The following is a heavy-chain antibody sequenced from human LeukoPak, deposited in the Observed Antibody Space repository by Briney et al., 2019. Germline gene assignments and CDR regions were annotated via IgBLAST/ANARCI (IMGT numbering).Heavy chain of an antibody. J-gene: IGHJ4*02. CDR2: IFYSGST. D-gene: IGHD6-13*01. CDR3: ARDSSSWYGFFDY. Sequence: SETLSLTCTVSGGSIGSSSYYWGWIRQPPGKGLEWIGSIFYSGSTYYSPSLKSRVTISVDTSKNQFSLKLSSVTAADTAVYYCARDSSSWYGFFDYWGQGTLVTVSS. CDR1: GGSIGSSSYY. V-gene: IGHV4-39*01.